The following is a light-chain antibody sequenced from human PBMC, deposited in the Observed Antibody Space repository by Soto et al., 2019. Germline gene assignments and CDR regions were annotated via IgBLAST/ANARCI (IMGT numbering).Light chain of an antibody. CDR2: DAS. J-gene: IGKJ4*01. CDR3: QQRSNWPLT. CDR1: QSVSSY. Sequence: EIVLTQSPATLSLSPGERATLSCRASQSVSSYLAWYQQKPAQAPRLLIYDASNRATGIPARFSGSGSGTDFTLTISSLEPEDFAVYCCQQRSNWPLTFGGGTKVEI. V-gene: IGKV3-11*01.